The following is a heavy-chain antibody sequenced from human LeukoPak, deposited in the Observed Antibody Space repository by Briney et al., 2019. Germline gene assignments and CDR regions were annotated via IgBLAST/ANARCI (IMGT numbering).Heavy chain of an antibody. V-gene: IGHV3-21*01. CDR2: ISRTSAYI. Sequence: GGSLRLSCAASGFTFSSYARKWVRQAPGKGLEWGSAISRTSAYIYYSDSVKGRFTISSDNAKNSVYLQIGSLSAEDTAVYYCARDERRYCSDSSCYPGDYWGQGTLVTVSS. D-gene: IGHD2-15*01. J-gene: IGHJ4*02. CDR1: GFTFSSYA. CDR3: ARDERRYCSDSSCYPGDY.